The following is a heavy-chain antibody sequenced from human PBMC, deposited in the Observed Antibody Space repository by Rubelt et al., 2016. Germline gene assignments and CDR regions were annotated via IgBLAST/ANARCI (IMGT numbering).Heavy chain of an antibody. J-gene: IGHJ6*02. D-gene: IGHD1-14*01. CDR1: GFTFDDYA. V-gene: IGHV3-23*04. Sequence: VQLVESGGGLVQPGRSLRLSCAASGFTFDDYAMHWVRQGPGKGLEWVSAVNAGGDATYYADSVKGRFTISRDNSRNTMFLQMSSLRAEDTAVYHCRTGAGRHFYGMDVWGPGITVTVSS. CDR3: RTGAGRHFYGMDV. CDR2: VNAGGDAT.